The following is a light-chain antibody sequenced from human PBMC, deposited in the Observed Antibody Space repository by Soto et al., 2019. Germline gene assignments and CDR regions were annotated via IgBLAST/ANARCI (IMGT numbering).Light chain of an antibody. CDR2: EVS. CDR3: FSFTTDWTHV. CDR1: SSDIGAYNY. V-gene: IGLV2-14*01. Sequence: QSALTQPAAVSGSPGPSITISWTGGSSDIGAYNYAFWFQQYQGKAPTLIISEVSNRPSGVSNRFSGSKSGTAASLTISGLQTEDESDYFCFSFTTDWTHVFGTGTKVTVL. J-gene: IGLJ1*01.